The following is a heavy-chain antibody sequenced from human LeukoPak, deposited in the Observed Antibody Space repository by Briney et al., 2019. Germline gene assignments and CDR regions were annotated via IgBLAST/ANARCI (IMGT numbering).Heavy chain of an antibody. D-gene: IGHD3-10*01. CDR2: IKQDGSEK. CDR1: GFTFSSYW. J-gene: IGHJ5*02. Sequence: PGGSLRLSCAASGFTFSSYWMSWVRQAPGKGLEWVANIKQDGSEKYYVDSVKGRFTISRDNAKNSLYLQMNSLRAEDTAVYYCARIYGSGSYFDPILYNWFDPWGRGTLVTVSS. CDR3: ARIYGSGSYFDPILYNWFDP. V-gene: IGHV3-7*01.